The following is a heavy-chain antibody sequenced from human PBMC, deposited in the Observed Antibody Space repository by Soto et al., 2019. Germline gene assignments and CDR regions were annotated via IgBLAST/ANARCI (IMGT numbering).Heavy chain of an antibody. CDR3: ARTNYDIWTGPSPYFDY. V-gene: IGHV4-39*01. Sequence: SETLSLTCTVSGGSISSSSYYWGWIRQPPGKGLEWIGSIYYSGSTYYNPSLKSRVTISVDTSKTQFSLKLSSVTAADTAVYYCARTNYDIWTGPSPYFDYWGQGNRVTVSS. J-gene: IGHJ4*02. CDR1: GGSISSSSYY. D-gene: IGHD3-9*01. CDR2: IYYSGST.